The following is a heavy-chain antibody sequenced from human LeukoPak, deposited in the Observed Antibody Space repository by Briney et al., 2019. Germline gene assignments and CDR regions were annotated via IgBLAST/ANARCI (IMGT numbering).Heavy chain of an antibody. Sequence: PGGSLRLSCAASGFTFDDYAMHWVRQAPGKGLEWVSGISWNSGSIGYADSVKGRFTISRDNAKNSLYLQMNSLRAEDTASYYCAKEGGWGQGTLVTVSS. CDR3: AKEGG. V-gene: IGHV3-9*01. J-gene: IGHJ4*02. CDR1: GFTFDDYA. CDR2: ISWNSGSI.